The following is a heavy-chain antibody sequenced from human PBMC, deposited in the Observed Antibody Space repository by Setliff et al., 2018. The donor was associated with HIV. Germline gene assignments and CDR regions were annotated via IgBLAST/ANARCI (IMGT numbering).Heavy chain of an antibody. D-gene: IGHD6-6*01. J-gene: IGHJ4*02. CDR1: GSTFSSHP. Sequence: GGSLRLSCAASGSTFSSHPLHWVRQAPGKGLEWMTVISYDGNNKYYADSVKGRFTISRDNSKNTLFLQMNSLRPEDTAVYYCAKEPKLGGIAAPFDYWGQGTLVTVSS. CDR2: ISYDGNNK. CDR3: AKEPKLGGIAAPFDY. V-gene: IGHV3-30*04.